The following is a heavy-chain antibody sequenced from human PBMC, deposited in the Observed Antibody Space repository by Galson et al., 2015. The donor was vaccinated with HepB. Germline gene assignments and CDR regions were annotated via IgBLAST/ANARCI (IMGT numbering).Heavy chain of an antibody. Sequence: SVKVSCKASGGTFSSYAISWVRQAPGQGLEWMGGIIPIFGTANYAQKFQGRVPITADESTSTAYMELSSLRSEDTAVYYCARDPPSGGGGKIDPWGQGTLVTVSS. CDR1: GGTFSSYA. CDR2: IIPIFGTA. D-gene: IGHD2-15*01. V-gene: IGHV1-69*13. J-gene: IGHJ5*02. CDR3: ARDPPSGGGGKIDP.